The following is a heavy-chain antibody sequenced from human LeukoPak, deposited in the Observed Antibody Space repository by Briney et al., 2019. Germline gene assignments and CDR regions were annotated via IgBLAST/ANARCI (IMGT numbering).Heavy chain of an antibody. V-gene: IGHV1-46*01. CDR2: INPSGGST. D-gene: IGHD6-19*01. J-gene: IGHJ5*02. CDR3: ARGGGAVAGTRSLDP. Sequence: ASVTVSCKASGYTFTSYYMHWVRQAPGQGLEWMGIINPSGGSTSYAQKFQGRVTMTRDTSTSTVYMELSSLRSEDTAVYYCARGGGAVAGTRSLDPWGQGTLVTVSS. CDR1: GYTFTSYY.